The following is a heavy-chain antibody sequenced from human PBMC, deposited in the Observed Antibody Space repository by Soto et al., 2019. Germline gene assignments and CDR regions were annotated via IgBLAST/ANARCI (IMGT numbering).Heavy chain of an antibody. CDR3: ARVLSDFWSGTKQDWFDP. J-gene: IGHJ5*02. Sequence: SETLSLTCTVSGGSISSYYWSWIRQPPGKGLEWIGYIYHSGSTYYNPSLKSRVTISVDRSKNQFSLKLSSVTAADTAVYYCARVLSDFWSGTKQDWFDPWGQGTLVTVSS. V-gene: IGHV4-59*12. D-gene: IGHD3-3*01. CDR1: GGSISSYY. CDR2: IYHSGST.